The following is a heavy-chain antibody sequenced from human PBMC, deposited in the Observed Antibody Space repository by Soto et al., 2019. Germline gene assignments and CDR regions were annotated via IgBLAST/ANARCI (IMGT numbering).Heavy chain of an antibody. CDR2: ISAGNDNT. V-gene: IGHV1-3*01. CDR3: ARDMGSLDLYFDY. Sequence: QVQLVQSGAEVKKPGASVKVSCKASGYTFTNYAMLWVRQAPVQRLEWMGWISAGNDNTKYSEKFQGRVTITRDTSASTGYMELSSLRSEDTAVYYCARDMGSLDLYFDYWDQGTLVTGSS. CDR1: GYTFTNYA. J-gene: IGHJ4*02. D-gene: IGHD3-9*01.